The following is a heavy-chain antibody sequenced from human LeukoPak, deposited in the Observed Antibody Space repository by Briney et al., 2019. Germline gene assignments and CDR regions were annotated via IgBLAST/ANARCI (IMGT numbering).Heavy chain of an antibody. CDR2: IKQDGSEK. V-gene: IGHV3-7*03. Sequence: ASGYTFTTSSISWFCQAPGKGLEWVANIKQDGSEKYNVDSVKGRFTISRDNAKNSLYLQMNRLRAEDTAVYYCAREYCSGGSCYSGGYYFDYWGQGTLVTVSS. CDR3: AREYCSGGSCYSGGYYFDY. J-gene: IGHJ4*02. CDR1: GYTFTTSS. D-gene: IGHD2-15*01.